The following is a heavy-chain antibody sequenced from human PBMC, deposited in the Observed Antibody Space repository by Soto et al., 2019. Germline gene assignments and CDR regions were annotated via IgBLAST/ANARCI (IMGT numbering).Heavy chain of an antibody. J-gene: IGHJ4*02. Sequence: PGESLKISCKGSGYSFTSYWISWVRQMPGKGLEWMGRIDPSDSYTNYSPSFQGHVTISADKSISTAYLQWSSLKASDTAMYYCARPSAYYYDSSGQTLDYWGQGTLVTVSS. V-gene: IGHV5-10-1*01. CDR2: IDPSDSYT. D-gene: IGHD3-22*01. CDR1: GYSFTSYW. CDR3: ARPSAYYYDSSGQTLDY.